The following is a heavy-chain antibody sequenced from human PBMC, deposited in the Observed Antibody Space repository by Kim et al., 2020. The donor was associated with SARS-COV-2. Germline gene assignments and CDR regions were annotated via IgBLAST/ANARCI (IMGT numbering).Heavy chain of an antibody. D-gene: IGHD6-13*01. CDR3: ASLGLDSSSWYGVGFDY. Sequence: GESLKISCKGSGYSFTSYWIGWVRQMPGKGLEWMGIIYPGDSYTRYSPSFQGQVTISADKSISTAYLQWSSLKASDTAMYYCASLGLDSSSWYGVGFDYWGQGTLVTVSS. CDR1: GYSFTSYW. J-gene: IGHJ4*02. V-gene: IGHV5-51*01. CDR2: IYPGDSYT.